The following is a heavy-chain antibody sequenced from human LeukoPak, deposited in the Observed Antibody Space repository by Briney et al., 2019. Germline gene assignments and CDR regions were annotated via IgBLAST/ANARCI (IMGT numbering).Heavy chain of an antibody. D-gene: IGHD2-15*01. Sequence: GGSLRLSCAASGFTFDDYAMHWVRQAPGKGLEWVSGISWNSDSVGYADSVKGRFTISRDNAKNSLYLQMNSLRAEDTALYYCAKDPGGSGYFDYWGQGTLVTVSS. J-gene: IGHJ4*02. CDR3: AKDPGGSGYFDY. CDR2: ISWNSDSV. CDR1: GFTFDDYA. V-gene: IGHV3-9*01.